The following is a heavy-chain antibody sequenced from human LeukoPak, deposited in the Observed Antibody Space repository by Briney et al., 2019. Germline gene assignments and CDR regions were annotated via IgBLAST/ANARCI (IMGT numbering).Heavy chain of an antibody. CDR3: ARYSGSYPHDAFDI. CDR1: GGSISSYY. Sequence: SETLSLTCTVSGGSISSYYWSWIRQPPGKGLEWIGEINHSGSTNYNPSLKSRVTISVDTSKNHFSLKLSSVTAADTAVYYCARYSGSYPHDAFDIWGQGTMVTVSS. CDR2: INHSGST. V-gene: IGHV4-34*01. J-gene: IGHJ3*02. D-gene: IGHD1-26*01.